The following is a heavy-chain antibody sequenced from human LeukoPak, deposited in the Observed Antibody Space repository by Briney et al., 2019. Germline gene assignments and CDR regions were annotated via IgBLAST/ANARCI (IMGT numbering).Heavy chain of an antibody. Sequence: GGFLRLSCAASGFTFSSYAMSWVRQAPGKGLEWVSAISGSGGSTYYADSVKGRVTISRGNSKNTLYLQMNSLRAEDAAVYYCAKDPHSSVVTEFRIPPLDAFDIWGQGTMVTVSS. CDR1: GFTFSSYA. V-gene: IGHV3-23*01. CDR2: ISGSGGST. D-gene: IGHD3-16*02. J-gene: IGHJ3*02. CDR3: AKDPHSSVVTEFRIPPLDAFDI.